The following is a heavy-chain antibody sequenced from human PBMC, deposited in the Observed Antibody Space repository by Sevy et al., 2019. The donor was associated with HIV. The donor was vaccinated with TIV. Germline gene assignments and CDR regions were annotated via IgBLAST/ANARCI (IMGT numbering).Heavy chain of an antibody. CDR2: VRYDGSNK. J-gene: IGHJ6*02. V-gene: IGHV3-30*02. D-gene: IGHD2-8*01. CDR1: GFSLTTSG. Sequence: GGSLRLSCAASGFSLTTSGMHWVRQAPGKGLEWVAYVRYDGSNKYYADSVRDRFTISRDSPKNTLYLQMNSLRDEDTAIYYCARGRKTTEEWLEELDYYYGLDVWGQGSTVTVSS. CDR3: ARGRKTTEEWLEELDYYYGLDV.